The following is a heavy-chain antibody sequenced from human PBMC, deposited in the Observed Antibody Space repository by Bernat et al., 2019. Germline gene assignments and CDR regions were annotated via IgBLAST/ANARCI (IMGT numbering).Heavy chain of an antibody. CDR3: ARGGLLWFGEDRPDGVPYFQH. CDR1: GGSISSSSYY. J-gene: IGHJ1*01. V-gene: IGHV4-39*01. D-gene: IGHD3-10*01. CDR2: IYYSGST. Sequence: QLQLQESGPGLVKPSETPSLTCTVSGGSISSSSYYWGWIRQPPGKGLEWIGSIYYSGSTYYNPSLKSRVTISVDTSKNQFSLKLSSVTAADTAVYYCARGGLLWFGEDRPDGVPYFQHWGQGTLVTVSS.